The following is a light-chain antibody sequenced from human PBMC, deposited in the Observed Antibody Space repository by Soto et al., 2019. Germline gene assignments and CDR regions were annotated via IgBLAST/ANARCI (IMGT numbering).Light chain of an antibody. CDR2: GAS. V-gene: IGKV3-20*01. J-gene: IGKJ1*01. CDR3: QHYGSSPRT. CDR1: QTINNN. Sequence: VMTQAPATLSVSPGERATLSCRASQTINNNIAWYQLKDGQVPRLLIYGASTRATDIPDRFSGSGSGTDFTLTISRLDPEDFAVYYCQHYGSSPRTFGQGTKVDIK.